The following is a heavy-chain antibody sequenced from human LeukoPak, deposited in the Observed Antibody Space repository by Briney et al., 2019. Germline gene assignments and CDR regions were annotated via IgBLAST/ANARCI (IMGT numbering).Heavy chain of an antibody. J-gene: IGHJ3*02. CDR2: MNPNSGNT. D-gene: IGHD3-22*01. Sequence: ASVKVSCKASGYTFTSYDINWVRQATGQGLEWMGWMNPNSGNTGYAQKFQGRVTMTRNTSISTAYMELSSLRSEDTAVYYCAREFYYDSSGFGDAFDIWGQGTMVTVSS. CDR1: GYTFTSYD. CDR3: AREFYYDSSGFGDAFDI. V-gene: IGHV1-8*01.